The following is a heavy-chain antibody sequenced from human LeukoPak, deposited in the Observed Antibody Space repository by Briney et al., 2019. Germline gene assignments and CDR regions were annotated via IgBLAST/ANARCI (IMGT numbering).Heavy chain of an antibody. Sequence: PGGSLRLSCAASGFTFRSYAMSWVRQAPGKGLEWVSAISGSGGSTYYADSVKGRFTISRDNSKNTLYLQMNSLRAEDTAVYYCAKEGAGYSYGRNPFDYWGQGTLVTVSS. J-gene: IGHJ4*02. D-gene: IGHD5-18*01. CDR2: ISGSGGST. CDR3: AKEGAGYSYGRNPFDY. V-gene: IGHV3-23*01. CDR1: GFTFRSYA.